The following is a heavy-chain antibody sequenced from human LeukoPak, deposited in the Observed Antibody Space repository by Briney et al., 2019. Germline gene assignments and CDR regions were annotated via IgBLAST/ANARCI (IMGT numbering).Heavy chain of an antibody. D-gene: IGHD3-22*01. J-gene: IGHJ4*02. V-gene: IGHV3-11*01. Sequence: GGSLRLSCAASGFTFSDYYMSWIRQAPGKGLEWVSYISSSGSTIYYADSVRGRFTISRDNAKNSLYLQMNSLRAEDTAVYYCARSDNYDSSYDYWGQGTLVTVSS. CDR3: ARSDNYDSSYDY. CDR2: ISSSGSTI. CDR1: GFTFSDYY.